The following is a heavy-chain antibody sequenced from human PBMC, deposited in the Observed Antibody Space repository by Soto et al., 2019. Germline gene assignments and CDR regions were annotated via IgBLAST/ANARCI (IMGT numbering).Heavy chain of an antibody. J-gene: IGHJ5*02. CDR1: GAALNSGNYY. CDR3: ARLRIATNNYKWFDP. CDR2: VYVTGAV. V-gene: IGHV4-31*03. Sequence: SETLSLTCSASGAALNSGNYYWSWIRQVPGKGLEWIGHVYVTGAVDYNPSLRDRITISQDTSERQFSLNLRLVTAADTAVYYCARLRIATNNYKWFDPWGQGTLVTVSS. D-gene: IGHD2-21*01.